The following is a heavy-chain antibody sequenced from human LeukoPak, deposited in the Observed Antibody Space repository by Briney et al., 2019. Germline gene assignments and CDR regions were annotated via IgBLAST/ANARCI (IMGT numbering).Heavy chain of an antibody. Sequence: SQTLSLTCTVSGASISSYYWSSIRQPPGKGLEWIGYIYYSGSTNYNPSLKSRVTISVDTSKNQFTLKLSSVTAADTAVNYGARTMPPDSRGQATLVSVCS. D-gene: IGHD2-2*01. CDR3: ARTMPPDS. J-gene: IGHJ5*01. V-gene: IGHV4-59*01. CDR2: IYYSGST. CDR1: GASISSYY.